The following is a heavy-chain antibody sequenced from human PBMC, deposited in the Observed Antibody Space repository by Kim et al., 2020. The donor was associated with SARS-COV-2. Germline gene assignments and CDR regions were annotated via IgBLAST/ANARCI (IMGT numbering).Heavy chain of an antibody. D-gene: IGHD3-3*01. CDR1: GGSISSYY. Sequence: SETLSLTCTVSGGSISSYYWSWIRQPPGKGLEWIGYIYYSGSTNYNPSLKSRVTISVDTSKNQFSLKLSSVTAADTAVYYCARSVSFWSGYCYDYWGQGTLVTVSS. CDR3: ARSVSFWSGYCYDY. CDR2: IYYSGST. V-gene: IGHV4-59*13. J-gene: IGHJ4*02.